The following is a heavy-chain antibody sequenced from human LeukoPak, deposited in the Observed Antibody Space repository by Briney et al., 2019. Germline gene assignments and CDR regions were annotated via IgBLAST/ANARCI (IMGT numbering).Heavy chain of an antibody. Sequence: PSETLSLTCTVSGGSISSSSYYWGWIRQTPGKGLEWIGSIYYSGSTYYNPSLRSRVTISVDTSKNQFSLKLSSVTAADTAMYYCARHDGDWGQGTLVTVSS. CDR1: GGSISSSSYY. CDR2: IYYSGST. V-gene: IGHV4-39*01. D-gene: IGHD4-17*01. CDR3: ARHDGD. J-gene: IGHJ4*02.